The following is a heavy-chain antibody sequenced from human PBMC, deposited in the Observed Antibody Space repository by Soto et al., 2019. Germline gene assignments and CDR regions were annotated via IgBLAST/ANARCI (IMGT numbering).Heavy chain of an antibody. J-gene: IGHJ4*02. V-gene: IGHV3-74*01. D-gene: IGHD3-22*01. Sequence: GESLKISCAASGFTFSSYWMHWVRQAPGKGLVWVSRINSDGSSTSYADSVKGRFTISRDNAKNTLYLQMNSLRAEDTAVYYCARDRGSSGYYYDNYWGQGTLVTVSS. CDR1: GFTFSSYW. CDR3: ARDRGSSGYYYDNY. CDR2: INSDGSST.